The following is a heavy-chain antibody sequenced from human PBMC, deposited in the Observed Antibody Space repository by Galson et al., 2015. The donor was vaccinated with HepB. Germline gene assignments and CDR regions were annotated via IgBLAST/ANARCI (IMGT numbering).Heavy chain of an antibody. Sequence: SLRLSCAASGFTFGGSAMHWVRQASGKGLEWVGRIRSKANSYATAYAASVKGRFTISRDDSKNTAYLQMNSLKTEDTAVYYCTHRKWFRYYYMDVWGKGTTVTVSS. CDR2: IRSKANSYAT. J-gene: IGHJ6*03. CDR1: GFTFGGSA. V-gene: IGHV3-73*01. D-gene: IGHD1-14*01. CDR3: THRKWFRYYYMDV.